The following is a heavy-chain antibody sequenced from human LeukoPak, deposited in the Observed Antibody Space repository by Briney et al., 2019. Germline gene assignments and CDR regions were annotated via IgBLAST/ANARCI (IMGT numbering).Heavy chain of an antibody. CDR2: MYHSGRT. D-gene: IGHD1-26*01. CDR1: GYSISSGYY. CDR3: ARSWSHSFLDGLDI. J-gene: IGHJ3*02. Sequence: SETLSLTCTVSGYSISSGYYWGWIRQPPGKGLEWIGSMYHSGRTYYNPSLKSRVNISVDTSRNQFSLKLSSVTAADTAVYYCARSWSHSFLDGLDIWGQGTMVTVSS. V-gene: IGHV4-38-2*02.